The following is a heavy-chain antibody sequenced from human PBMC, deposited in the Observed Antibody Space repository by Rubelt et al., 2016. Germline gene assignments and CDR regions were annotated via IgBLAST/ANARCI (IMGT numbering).Heavy chain of an antibody. CDR2: VYSDGKT. CDR3: ATFRPTTPFDY. V-gene: IGHV3-53*01. Sequence: EVQLVESGGGLIQPGGSLRLSCAASGFNVSSNHKSWVRQAPGQGLEWGSLVYSDGKTFYPKSVKGRFTVSRDTSKNTLFLQRNNLRPEDTAMYYCATFRPTTPFDYWGQGTLVTVSS. J-gene: IGHJ4*02. D-gene: IGHD1-26*01. CDR1: GFNVSSNH.